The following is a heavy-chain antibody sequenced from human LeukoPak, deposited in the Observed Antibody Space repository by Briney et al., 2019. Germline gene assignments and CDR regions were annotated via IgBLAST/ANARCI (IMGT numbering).Heavy chain of an antibody. Sequence: SVKVSCKASGGTFSSYTISWVRQAPGQGLEWMGRIVPILGIANYAQKFQGRVTITADKSTSTAYMELSSLRSEDTAVYYCARAEVYYYGMDVWGQGTTVTVSS. J-gene: IGHJ6*02. CDR1: GGTFSSYT. CDR3: ARAEVYYYGMDV. CDR2: IVPILGIA. V-gene: IGHV1-69*02.